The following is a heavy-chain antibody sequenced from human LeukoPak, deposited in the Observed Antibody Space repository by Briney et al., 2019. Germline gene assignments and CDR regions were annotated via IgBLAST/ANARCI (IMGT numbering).Heavy chain of an antibody. Sequence: ASETLSLTCTVSGGSIRSYYWSWIRQSPGKGLEWIGYIFYSGSTNYNPSLKSRVTISVDTSKNQFSLKLSSVTAADTAVYYCASLWPYQLSAIDIWGQGTMVTVSS. CDR1: GGSIRSYY. J-gene: IGHJ3*02. V-gene: IGHV4-59*12. CDR2: IFYSGST. CDR3: ASLWPYQLSAIDI. D-gene: IGHD2-2*01.